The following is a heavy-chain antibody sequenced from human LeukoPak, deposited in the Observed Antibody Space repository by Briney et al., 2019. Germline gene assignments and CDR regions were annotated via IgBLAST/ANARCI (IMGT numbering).Heavy chain of an antibody. J-gene: IGHJ6*02. CDR3: ARCYDSSGWFGYYGMDV. V-gene: IGHV4-59*08. Sequence: SETLSLTCTVPGGSISSYYWSWIRQPPGKGLEWIGYIYYSGSTNYNPSLKSRVTISVDTSKNQFSLKLSSVTAADTAVYYCARCYDSSGWFGYYGMDVWGQGTTVTVSS. CDR1: GGSISSYY. CDR2: IYYSGST. D-gene: IGHD6-19*01.